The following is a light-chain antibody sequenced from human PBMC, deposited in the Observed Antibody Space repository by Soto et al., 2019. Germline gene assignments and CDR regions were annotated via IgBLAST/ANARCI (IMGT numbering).Light chain of an antibody. Sequence: QALVTQPPSVSGVPGQRVTISCTGNNSNLGAGYDVHWYQQLPGAAPKLVVFGNRNRPSGVPERFSGSKSGTSASLAITGLQAEDEADYYCQAYDYSLTAFVFGGGTKLTVL. CDR2: GNR. J-gene: IGLJ3*02. V-gene: IGLV1-40*01. CDR1: NSNLGAGYD. CDR3: QAYDYSLTAFV.